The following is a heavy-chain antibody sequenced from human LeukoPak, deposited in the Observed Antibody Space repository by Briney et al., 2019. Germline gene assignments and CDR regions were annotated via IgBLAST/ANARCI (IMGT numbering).Heavy chain of an antibody. D-gene: IGHD3-16*01. CDR2: ISGSGGST. CDR3: AKRSLTVGNMAFDY. Sequence: SWVRQAPGKGLEWVSAISGSGGSTYYADSVKGRFTISRDNSKKTLYLQMNSLRVEDTAVYYCAKRSLTVGNMAFDYWGQGTLVTVSS. J-gene: IGHJ4*02. V-gene: IGHV3-23*01.